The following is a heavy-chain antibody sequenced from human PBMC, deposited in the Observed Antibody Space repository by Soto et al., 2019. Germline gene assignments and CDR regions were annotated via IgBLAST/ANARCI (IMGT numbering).Heavy chain of an antibody. D-gene: IGHD3-3*01. Sequence: QITLNESGPTVVRPTETLTLTCRFSGFSLTTSGVGVGWIRQSPGKAPEWLALSYWDDDKRYSASLKSRLTITKDTSTHQVVLTVSDLDPTDTATYYCAHRVLRTVFGLVTTTAIYFDFWGQGTPVAVAS. J-gene: IGHJ4*02. V-gene: IGHV2-5*02. CDR3: AHRVLRTVFGLVTTTAIYFDF. CDR1: GFSLTTSGVG. CDR2: SYWDDDK.